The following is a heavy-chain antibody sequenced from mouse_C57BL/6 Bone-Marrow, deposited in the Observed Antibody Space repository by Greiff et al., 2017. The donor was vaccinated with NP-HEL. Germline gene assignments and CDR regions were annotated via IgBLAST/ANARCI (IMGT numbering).Heavy chain of an antibody. Sequence: VQVVESGPELVKPGASVKISCKASGYAFSSSWMNWVKQRPGKGLEWIGRIYPGDGDTNYNGKFKGKATLTADKSSSTAYMQLSSLTSEDSAVYFCAREASRDWGQGTTLTVSS. V-gene: IGHV1-82*01. D-gene: IGHD6-1*01. CDR3: AREASRD. J-gene: IGHJ2*01. CDR1: GYAFSSSW. CDR2: IYPGDGDT.